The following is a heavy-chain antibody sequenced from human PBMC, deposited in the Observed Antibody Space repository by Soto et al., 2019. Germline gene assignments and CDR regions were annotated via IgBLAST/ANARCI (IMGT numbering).Heavy chain of an antibody. J-gene: IGHJ6*02. Sequence: QVQLVQSGAEVKKPGASVKASCKASGYTFTSYYIHWVRQAPGQGLEWMGIFNPTGDTASYAQKLQGRVTMNRYTSTGTAYMELGSLRSEDTAVYYCARGGRIVDTGIGYYYYHAMDVWGQGTTVTVS. CDR1: GYTFTSYY. D-gene: IGHD5-18*01. CDR2: FNPTGDTA. V-gene: IGHV1-46*01. CDR3: ARGGRIVDTGIGYYYYHAMDV.